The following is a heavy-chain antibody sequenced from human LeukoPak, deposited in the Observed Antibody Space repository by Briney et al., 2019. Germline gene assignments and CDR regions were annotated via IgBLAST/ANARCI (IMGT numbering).Heavy chain of an antibody. J-gene: IGHJ6*03. D-gene: IGHD5-12*01. CDR2: ISDSGGST. CDR1: GFTFSSYA. CDR3: AKEGGRGYSGYEILYYYYYYYMDV. Sequence: GGSLRLSCAASGFTFSSYAMGWVRQAPGKGLEWVSAISDSGGSTYYADSVKGRFTISRDNSKNTLYLQMNSLRAEDTAVYYCAKEGGRGYSGYEILYYYYYYYMDVWGKGTTVTVSS. V-gene: IGHV3-23*01.